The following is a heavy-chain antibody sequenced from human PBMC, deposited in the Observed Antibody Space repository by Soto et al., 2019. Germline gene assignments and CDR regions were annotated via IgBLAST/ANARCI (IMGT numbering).Heavy chain of an antibody. V-gene: IGHV4-59*01. CDR2: IYYSGST. Sequence: QVQLQESGPGLVKPSETLSLTCTVSGGSISSYYWSWIRQPPGKGLEWIGYIYYSGSTNYNPSLKSRVSISVGTSKDQFSLKLSSVTAADTAVYYCARVRADGSGSTIYYYYGMDVWGQGTTVTVSS. J-gene: IGHJ6*02. CDR3: ARVRADGSGSTIYYYYGMDV. CDR1: GGSISSYY. D-gene: IGHD3-10*01.